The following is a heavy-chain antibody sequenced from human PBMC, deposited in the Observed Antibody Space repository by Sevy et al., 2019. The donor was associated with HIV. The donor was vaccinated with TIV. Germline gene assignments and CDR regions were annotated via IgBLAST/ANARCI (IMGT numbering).Heavy chain of an antibody. J-gene: IGHJ2*01. V-gene: IGHV3-7*01. CDR3: ASTPWIQSDTGYFDL. CDR1: GFTFSYFW. CDR2: INEDGSEK. Sequence: GGYLRLSCAASGFTFSYFWMSWVRQTPGKGLEWVANINEDGSEKYYVDSVKGRFTISRDNAKNLLYLQMNSLRGEDPAVYYCASTPWIQSDTGYFDLWGRGTLVTVSS. D-gene: IGHD5-18*01.